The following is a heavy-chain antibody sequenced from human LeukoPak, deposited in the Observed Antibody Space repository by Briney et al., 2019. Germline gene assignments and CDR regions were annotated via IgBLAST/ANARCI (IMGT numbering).Heavy chain of an antibody. Sequence: GGSLRLSCTASGFTFSNFWMGWVRQAPGKGLEWVAVISYDGSNKYYADSVKGRFTISRDNSKNTLYLQMNSLRAEDSAVYYCARGISSVSSNWFDPWGQGTLVSVSS. CDR2: ISYDGSNK. CDR1: GFTFSNFW. CDR3: ARGISSVSSNWFDP. D-gene: IGHD3-22*01. J-gene: IGHJ5*02. V-gene: IGHV3-30-3*01.